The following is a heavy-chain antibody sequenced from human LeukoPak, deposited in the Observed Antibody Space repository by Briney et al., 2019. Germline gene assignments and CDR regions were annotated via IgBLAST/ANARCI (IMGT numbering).Heavy chain of an antibody. CDR1: GFTFSDYY. V-gene: IGHV3-23*01. Sequence: GGSLRLSCAASGFTFSDYYMNWVPQAPGKGLEWVSAISGSGGSTYYADSVKGRFTISRDNSKNTLYLQMNSLRAEDTAVYYCAKALTNANYCSSTSCSFDPWGQGTLVTVSS. J-gene: IGHJ5*02. CDR2: ISGSGGST. D-gene: IGHD2-2*01. CDR3: AKALTNANYCSSTSCSFDP.